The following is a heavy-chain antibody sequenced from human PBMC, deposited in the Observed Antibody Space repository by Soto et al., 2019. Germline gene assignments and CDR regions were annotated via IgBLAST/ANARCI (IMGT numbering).Heavy chain of an antibody. D-gene: IGHD3-16*01. Sequence: QVHLQQWGAGLLEPSETLSLTCAVSGVSFDGFLWTWIRQSPGKGLEWIGEISRAGGSNYNPSLNGRVTISLDTSKDQFSLRLRSVTAADTAVYYWARVLIWFGAVDYWGQGTPVTVSS. V-gene: IGHV4-34*01. CDR3: ARVLIWFGAVDY. CDR1: GVSFDGFL. J-gene: IGHJ4*02. CDR2: ISRAGGS.